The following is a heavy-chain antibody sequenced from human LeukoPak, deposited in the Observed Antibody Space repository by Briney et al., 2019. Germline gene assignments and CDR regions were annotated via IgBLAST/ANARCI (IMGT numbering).Heavy chain of an antibody. J-gene: IGHJ5*02. CDR2: INPSGGST. Sequence: ASVKVSCKASGYTFTSYYMHWVRQAPGQGLEWMGIINPSGGSTSYAQKFQGRVTMTRDTSTSTVHMELSSLRSEDTAVYYRARASYDILTGYYTPRIGWFDPWGQGTLVTVSS. D-gene: IGHD3-9*01. V-gene: IGHV1-46*01. CDR3: ARASYDILTGYYTPRIGWFDP. CDR1: GYTFTSYY.